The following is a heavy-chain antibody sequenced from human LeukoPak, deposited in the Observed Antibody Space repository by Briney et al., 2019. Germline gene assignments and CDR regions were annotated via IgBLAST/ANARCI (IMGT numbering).Heavy chain of an antibody. V-gene: IGHV4-59*08. CDR1: GGFISSYY. Sequence: PSETLSLTCTVSGGFISSYYWSWIRQPPGKGLEWIGYIYYSGSTNYNPSLKSRVTISVDTSKNQFSLKLSSVTAADTALYYCARQKLLRYDNWGQGTLVTVSS. CDR3: ARQKLLRYDN. J-gene: IGHJ4*02. CDR2: IYYSGST. D-gene: IGHD4-17*01.